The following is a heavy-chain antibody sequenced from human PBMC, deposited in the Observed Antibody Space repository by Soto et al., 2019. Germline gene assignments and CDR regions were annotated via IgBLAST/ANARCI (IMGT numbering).Heavy chain of an antibody. J-gene: IGHJ5*02. CDR2: FYYSEST. Sequence: PSETLSLTCTVSGGSISSGPYSWGWIRQPPGEGLEWIGTFYYSESTYYNPSLESRVTISVDTSKNQFSLKLTSVTAADMAVYFCARQGTLSGSGGNWFDPWGQGTLVTVSS. D-gene: IGHD3-10*01. CDR3: ARQGTLSGSGGNWFDP. V-gene: IGHV4-39*01. CDR1: GGSISSGPYS.